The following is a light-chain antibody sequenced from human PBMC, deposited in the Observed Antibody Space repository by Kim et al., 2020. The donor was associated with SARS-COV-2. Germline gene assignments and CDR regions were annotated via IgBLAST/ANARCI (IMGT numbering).Light chain of an antibody. CDR2: WAS. J-gene: IGKJ4*01. CDR1: QSVLYSSNNKNY. CDR3: QQYYSTPQLT. V-gene: IGKV4-1*01. Sequence: TINCKSSQSVLYSSNNKNYLAWYQQKPGQPPKLLIYWASTRESGVPDRFSGSGSGTDFTLTISSLQAEDVAVYYCQQYYSTPQLTFGGGTKLEI.